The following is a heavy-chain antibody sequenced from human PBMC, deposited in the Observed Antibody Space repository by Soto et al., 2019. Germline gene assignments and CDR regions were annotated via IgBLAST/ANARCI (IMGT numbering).Heavy chain of an antibody. Sequence: GGSLRLSCAASGFTFSSYAMSWVRQAPGKGLEWVSAISGSGGSTYYADSVKGRFTISRDNSKNTLYLQMNSLRAEDTAVYYWAKDGWLRKNWGSDSVDNWGQGTLVTVSS. V-gene: IGHV3-23*01. J-gene: IGHJ4*02. CDR3: AKDGWLRKNWGSDSVDN. CDR2: ISGSGGST. CDR1: GFTFSSYA. D-gene: IGHD7-27*01.